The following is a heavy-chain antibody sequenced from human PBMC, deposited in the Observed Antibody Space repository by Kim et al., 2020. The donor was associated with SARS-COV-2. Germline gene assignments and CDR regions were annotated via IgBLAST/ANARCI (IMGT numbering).Heavy chain of an antibody. CDR2: ISSSSSYI. Sequence: GGSLRLSCAASGFTFSSYSMNWVRQAPGKGLEWVSSISSSSSYIYYAESVKGRFTISRDNAKNSLYLQMNSLRAEDTAVYYCARDLGRWLQFWYFDLWGRGTLVTVSS. J-gene: IGHJ2*01. CDR1: GFTFSSYS. V-gene: IGHV3-21*01. CDR3: ARDLGRWLQFWYFDL. D-gene: IGHD5-12*01.